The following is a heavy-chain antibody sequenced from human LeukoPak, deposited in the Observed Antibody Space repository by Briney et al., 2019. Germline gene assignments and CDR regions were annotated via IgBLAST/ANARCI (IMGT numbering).Heavy chain of an antibody. Sequence: PSQTLSLTCTVSGGSISSGSYYWSWIRQPAGKGLEWIGRIYTSGSTNYNPSLQSRVSMSVATSKNQLSLQLHSVTAADTAVYYCARGLIQPVDTFFLFYFDYWGQGALVTVSS. V-gene: IGHV4-61*02. CDR1: GGSISSGSYY. D-gene: IGHD2/OR15-2a*01. CDR3: ARGLIQPVDTFFLFYFDY. J-gene: IGHJ4*02. CDR2: IYTSGST.